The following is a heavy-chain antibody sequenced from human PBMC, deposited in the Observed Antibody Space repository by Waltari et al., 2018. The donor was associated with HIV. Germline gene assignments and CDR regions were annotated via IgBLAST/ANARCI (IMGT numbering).Heavy chain of an antibody. CDR2: MAYDGSDK. Sequence: QVHLVESGGGVVQPGRSLRLSCAASGFTFSTSVMHWVRQAPGKGLEWVADMAYDGSDKYHADSVKGRFTISRDNSRNTLYLQMNSLRPEDTAVYFCAREFYYDSTGYNSGFDYWGQGTLVTVSS. J-gene: IGHJ4*02. D-gene: IGHD3-22*01. CDR1: GFTFSTSV. V-gene: IGHV3-30*01. CDR3: AREFYYDSTGYNSGFDY.